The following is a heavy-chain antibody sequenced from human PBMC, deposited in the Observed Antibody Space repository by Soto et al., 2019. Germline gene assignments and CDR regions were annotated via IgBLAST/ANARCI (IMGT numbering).Heavy chain of an antibody. V-gene: IGHV3-48*01. Sequence: EVQVVESGGGLVQPGGSLRLSCAASGFTFSSYPMNSVRQAPGKGLEWVSYISRDGTTTNYADSVRGRFTISRDNAKNSMYLQMNSLRAEDTALYYCTRDSGRREDYWGQGALVTVSS. D-gene: IGHD5-12*01. J-gene: IGHJ4*02. CDR2: ISRDGTTT. CDR1: GFTFSSYP. CDR3: TRDSGRREDY.